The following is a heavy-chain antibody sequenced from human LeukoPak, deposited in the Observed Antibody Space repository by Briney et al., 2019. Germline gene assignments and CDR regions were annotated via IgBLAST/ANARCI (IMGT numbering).Heavy chain of an antibody. V-gene: IGHV3-7*03. J-gene: IGHJ6*02. D-gene: IGHD2-2*01. Sequence: GGSLRLSCAASGFTFSNYWMHWVRQAPGKGLEWVANIKQDGSEKYYVGSVKGRFSISRDNAKNTLYLQMNSLRAEDTAVYYCTKEVVEAAQGYFSSAMDVWGQGTTVTVSS. CDR3: TKEVVEAAQGYFSSAMDV. CDR2: IKQDGSEK. CDR1: GFTFSNYW.